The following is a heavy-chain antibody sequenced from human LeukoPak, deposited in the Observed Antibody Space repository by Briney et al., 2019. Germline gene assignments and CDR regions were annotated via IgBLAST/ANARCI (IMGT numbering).Heavy chain of an antibody. D-gene: IGHD6-13*01. CDR2: INLNSGGT. CDR3: ARGGGNRNSSPRRFDP. V-gene: IGHV1-2*02. J-gene: IGHJ5*02. Sequence: GASVKVSCKASGYTFTGYYMHWVRQAPGQGLEWMGWINLNSGGTNYAQKFQGRVTMTRDTSISTAYMELSRLRSDDTAVYYCARGGGNRNSSPRRFDPWGQGTLVTVSS. CDR1: GYTFTGYY.